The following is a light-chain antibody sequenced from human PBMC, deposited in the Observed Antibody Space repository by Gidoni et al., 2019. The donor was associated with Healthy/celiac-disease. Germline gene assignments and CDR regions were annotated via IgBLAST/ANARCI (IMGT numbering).Light chain of an antibody. CDR1: QSISSR. CDR2: DAS. V-gene: IGKV1-5*01. J-gene: IGKJ2*01. CDR3: QQYNSYSRYT. Sequence: DIQMTQSPSTLSASVGDRVTITCRASQSISSRLAWYQQKPGKAPKLLIYDASSLESGVPSRFSGGGAGTEFTLTISSLQPDDFATYYCQQYNSYSRYTFGQGTKLEIK.